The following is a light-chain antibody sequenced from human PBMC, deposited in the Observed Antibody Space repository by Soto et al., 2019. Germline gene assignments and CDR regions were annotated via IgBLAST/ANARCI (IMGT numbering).Light chain of an antibody. CDR1: SSNNGAGFD. CDR3: QSYDSSLSGSVV. CDR2: DNT. V-gene: IGLV1-40*01. J-gene: IGLJ2*01. Sequence: QSVLTQPPSVSGAPGQRVTISCTGTSSNNGAGFDVHWYQKVPGTAPKLLIFDNTNRPSGVSDRFSASRSGTSASLAITGLQAGDEADYFCQSYDSSLSGSVVFGGGTKLTVL.